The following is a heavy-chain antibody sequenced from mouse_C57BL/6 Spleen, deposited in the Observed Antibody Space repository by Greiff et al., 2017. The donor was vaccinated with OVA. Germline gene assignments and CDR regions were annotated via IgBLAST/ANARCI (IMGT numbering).Heavy chain of an antibody. V-gene: IGHV5-16*01. CDR3: ARDRGLLPYFDY. D-gene: IGHD2-3*01. CDR1: GFTFSDYY. CDR2: INYDGSST. J-gene: IGHJ2*01. Sequence: EVKLVESEGGLVQPGSSMKLSCTASGFTFSDYYMAWVRQVPEKGLEWVANINYDGSSTYYLDSLKSRFIISRDNAKNILYLQMSSLKSEDTATYYCARDRGLLPYFDYWGQGTTLTVSS.